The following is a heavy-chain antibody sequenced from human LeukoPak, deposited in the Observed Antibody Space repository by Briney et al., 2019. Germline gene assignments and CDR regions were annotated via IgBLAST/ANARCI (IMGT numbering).Heavy chain of an antibody. CDR2: IYYSGST. CDR3: AREGRAYDFWSGYHDAFDI. Sequence: SETLSLTCTVSGGSISSYYWSWIRQPPGKGLEWIGYIYYSGSTNYNPSLKSRVTISVDTSKNQFSLKLSSVTAADTAVYYCAREGRAYDFWSGYHDAFDIWGQGTMVTVSS. D-gene: IGHD3-3*01. V-gene: IGHV4-59*01. J-gene: IGHJ3*02. CDR1: GGSISSYY.